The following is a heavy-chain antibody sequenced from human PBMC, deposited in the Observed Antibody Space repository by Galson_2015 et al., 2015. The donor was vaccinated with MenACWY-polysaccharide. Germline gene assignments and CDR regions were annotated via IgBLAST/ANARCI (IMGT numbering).Heavy chain of an antibody. J-gene: IGHJ4*02. Sequence: TLSLTCTVSGGSISSGSYYWTWIRQHAGKGLEWIGLIYNSGSTKYNPSLKSPVTISLHTSKKQLSLKLSTVTAADTAVYYCARECAYWGQGTLVTVSS. CDR2: IYNSGST. CDR3: ARECAY. CDR1: GGSISSGSYY. V-gene: IGHV4-61*02.